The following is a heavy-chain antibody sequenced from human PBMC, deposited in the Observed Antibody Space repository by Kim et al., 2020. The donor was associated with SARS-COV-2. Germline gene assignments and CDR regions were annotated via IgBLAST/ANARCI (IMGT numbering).Heavy chain of an antibody. CDR3: AKGGYSSGWYSDY. J-gene: IGHJ4*02. V-gene: IGHV3-30*02. D-gene: IGHD6-19*01. Sequence: ADSVKGRFTISRDNSKNTLYLQMNSLRAEDTAVYYCAKGGYSSGWYSDYWGQGTLVTVSS.